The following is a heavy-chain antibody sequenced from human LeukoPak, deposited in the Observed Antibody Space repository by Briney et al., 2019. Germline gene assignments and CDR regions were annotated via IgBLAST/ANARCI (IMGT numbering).Heavy chain of an antibody. CDR1: GYSISSGYY. V-gene: IGHV4-38-2*02. D-gene: IGHD2-2*01. CDR2: IYHSGST. Sequence: SETLSLTCTVSGYSISSGYYWGWIRQPPGKGLEWIGSIYHSGSTYYNPSLKSRVTISVDTSKNQFSLKLSSVTAADTAVYYCARVDYCSSTSCYGDWFDPWGQGTLVTVSS. CDR3: ARVDYCSSTSCYGDWFDP. J-gene: IGHJ5*02.